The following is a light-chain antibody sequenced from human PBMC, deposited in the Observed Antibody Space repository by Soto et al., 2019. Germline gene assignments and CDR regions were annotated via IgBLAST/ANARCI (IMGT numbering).Light chain of an antibody. V-gene: IGLV2-14*03. CDR2: GVT. CDR3: SSFTSNGLYV. Sequence: QSVVTQPTSLSGAPGPSITISCTGNHNDIGTYDYVSWYQQHPGRAPRLLIHGVTTRPSGISGRFSASKSGLTASLTISGLQPEDEADYYCSSFTSNGLYVFGPGTKVTVL. J-gene: IGLJ1*01. CDR1: HNDIGTYDY.